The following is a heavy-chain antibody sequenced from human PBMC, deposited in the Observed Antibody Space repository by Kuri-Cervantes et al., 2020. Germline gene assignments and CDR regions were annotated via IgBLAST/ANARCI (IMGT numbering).Heavy chain of an antibody. J-gene: IGHJ4*02. V-gene: IGHV4-34*01. D-gene: IGHD4-23*01. CDR3: ARGAGDYGGNSDY. CDR1: GGSFSGYY. CDR2: INHSGST. Sequence: ESLKIFCAVYGGSFSGYYWSWILQPPGKGLEWIGEINHSGSTNYNPSLKSRITISVDTSKNQFSLKLSSVTAADTAVYYCARGAGDYGGNSDYWGQGTLVTVSS.